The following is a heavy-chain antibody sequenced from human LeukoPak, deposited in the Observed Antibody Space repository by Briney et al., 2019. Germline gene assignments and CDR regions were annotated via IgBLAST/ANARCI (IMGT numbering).Heavy chain of an antibody. CDR1: GYTFTSYD. D-gene: IGHD5/OR15-5a*01. Sequence: ASVKVSCKASGYTFTSYDINWVRQATGQGLEWMGWMNPNSGNTGYAQKFQGRLTMTRNISISTAYMELSSLRSEDTAVYYCARGRVSPFPHHSFDYWGQGTLVSVSS. CDR2: MNPNSGNT. CDR3: ARGRVSPFPHHSFDY. J-gene: IGHJ4*02. V-gene: IGHV1-8*01.